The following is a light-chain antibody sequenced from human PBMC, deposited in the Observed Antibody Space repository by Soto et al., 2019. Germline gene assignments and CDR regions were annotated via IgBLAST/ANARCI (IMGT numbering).Light chain of an antibody. CDR1: QSVSSN. J-gene: IGKJ1*01. V-gene: IGKV3-15*01. Sequence: EIVMTQSPATLSVSPGERATLSCRASQSVSSNLAWYQQKPGQAPRLLIYGASTRATGIPARFSGSGSGTEFTLTISSLQSEDFAVYYCQQYNNWPPWWTFGQGTKVELK. CDR2: GAS. CDR3: QQYNNWPPWWT.